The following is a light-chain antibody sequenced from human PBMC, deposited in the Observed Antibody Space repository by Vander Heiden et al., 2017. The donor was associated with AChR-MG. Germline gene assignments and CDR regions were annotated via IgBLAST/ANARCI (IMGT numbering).Light chain of an antibody. CDR3: QAWDSSTGV. Sequence: SYELTQPPSVSVSPGQPASITCSGDQLGDKYAFWYQQKAGQSPVVVIYEDGNRPSGIPERFSGSNSGNTATLTISGTQALDEADYYCQAWDSSTGVFGGGTKLTVL. J-gene: IGLJ2*01. V-gene: IGLV3-1*01. CDR2: EDG. CDR1: QLGDKY.